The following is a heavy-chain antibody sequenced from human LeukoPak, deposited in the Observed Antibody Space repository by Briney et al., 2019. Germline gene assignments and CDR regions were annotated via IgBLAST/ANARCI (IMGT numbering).Heavy chain of an antibody. V-gene: IGHV1-2*02. CDR1: GYTFTGYY. Sequence: GASVKVSCKASGYTFTGYYMHWVRQAPGQGLEWMGWINPNSGGTNYAQKFQGRVTMTRDTSISTAYMELSRLRSDDTAVYYCARPRGDILTDFDYWGQGTLVTVSS. CDR3: ARPRGDILTDFDY. J-gene: IGHJ4*02. D-gene: IGHD3-9*01. CDR2: INPNSGGT.